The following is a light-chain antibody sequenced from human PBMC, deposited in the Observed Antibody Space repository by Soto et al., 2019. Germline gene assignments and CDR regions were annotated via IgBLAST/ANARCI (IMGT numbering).Light chain of an antibody. Sequence: DIQMTQSPSILSASVGDRVTITCRASQSISSWLAWYQQKPGKAPKLLIYDASTLQSGVPSRLSGSGPGTEFTLTISSLQPDDFATYYCQQYNTYSQWTFGQGTKVDIK. V-gene: IGKV1-5*01. CDR3: QQYNTYSQWT. J-gene: IGKJ1*01. CDR1: QSISSW. CDR2: DAS.